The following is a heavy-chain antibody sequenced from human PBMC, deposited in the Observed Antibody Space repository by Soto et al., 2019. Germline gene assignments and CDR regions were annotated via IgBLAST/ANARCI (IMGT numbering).Heavy chain of an antibody. CDR2: ISPNSGNI. J-gene: IGHJ6*02. CDR3: VKDRDSNSWPSRDV. CDR1: GYTFTRNG. V-gene: IGHV1-18*01. D-gene: IGHD3-22*01. Sequence: QVHLVQSGAEVKKPGASVNVSCKTSGYTFTRNGISWVRQAPGQGLEWMGWISPNSGNIKYAQKLQGRVIMTTDTSTSTAYMELRSPRSYDTAVYYCVKDRDSNSWPSRDVWGPGTTVTVSS.